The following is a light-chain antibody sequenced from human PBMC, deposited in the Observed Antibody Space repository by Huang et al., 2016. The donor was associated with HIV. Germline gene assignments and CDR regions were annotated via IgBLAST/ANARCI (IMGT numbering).Light chain of an antibody. CDR3: QQAVSFPLT. CDR1: QDINRW. V-gene: IGKV1-12*01. J-gene: IGKJ4*01. CDR2: AAS. Sequence: DIQMTQSPSSVSASVGDRISFPCRASQDINRWLAWYQQKQGKAPKLLIYAASTLQGGVPSRFSGRVSGTGFTLTINNLQPEDFATYFCQQAVSFPLTFGGGTKVEIK.